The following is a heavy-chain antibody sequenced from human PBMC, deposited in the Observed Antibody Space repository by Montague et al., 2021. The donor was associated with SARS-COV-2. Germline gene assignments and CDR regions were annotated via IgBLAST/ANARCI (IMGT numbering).Heavy chain of an antibody. D-gene: IGHD4-17*01. V-gene: IGHV6-1*01. CDR1: GDSVSRNTAF. CDR2: TYYRSKWQN. Sequence: CAISGDSVSRNTAFWNWVRQSPSKGLEFLGRTYYRSKWQNDYAVSVRSRININPDTSKNQFSLHLNSVTPEDTAVYYCSRGTLRFGMDVWGQGTTVTVSS. J-gene: IGHJ6*02. CDR3: SRGTLRFGMDV.